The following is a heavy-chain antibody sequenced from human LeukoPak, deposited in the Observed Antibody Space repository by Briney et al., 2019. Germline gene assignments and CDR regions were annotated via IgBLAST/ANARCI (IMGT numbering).Heavy chain of an antibody. J-gene: IGHJ4*02. CDR3: ARDGAARNDY. D-gene: IGHD6-6*01. CDR2: ISSGGDTT. V-gene: IGHV3-64*01. CDR1: GFIFSSYA. Sequence: GGSLRLSCTSSGFIFSSYAMQWVRQAPGKGLEYVSGISSGGDTTYYANSVKGRFSISRDNSKNTLFLQMDSLRSEDMAVYYCARDGAARNDYWGQGTLATVSS.